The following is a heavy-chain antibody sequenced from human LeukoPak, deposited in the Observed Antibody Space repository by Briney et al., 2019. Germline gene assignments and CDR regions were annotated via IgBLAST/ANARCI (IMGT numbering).Heavy chain of an antibody. CDR1: GGSFSGYY. D-gene: IGHD6-19*01. CDR2: INHSGST. Sequence: SETLSLTCAVYGGSFSGYYWSWIRQPPGKGLEWIGEINHSGSTNYNPSLKSRVTISVDTSKNQFSLKLSSVTAADTAVYYCARALAGEHFYFDYWGQGSLVTVSS. J-gene: IGHJ4*02. CDR3: ARALAGEHFYFDY. V-gene: IGHV4-34*01.